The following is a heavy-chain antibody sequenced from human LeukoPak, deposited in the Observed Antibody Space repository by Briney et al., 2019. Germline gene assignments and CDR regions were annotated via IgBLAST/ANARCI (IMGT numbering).Heavy chain of an antibody. CDR1: GLTVGNAW. V-gene: IGHV3-15*01. CDR3: TTDKFSSGWYGGFDS. D-gene: IGHD6-19*01. J-gene: IGHJ4*02. CDR2: IKSNSAGGAT. Sequence: GGSLRLSCAVSGLTVGNAWMSWVRQAPGKGLEWVGRIKSNSAGGATDFAAPVKGRFAMSRDNSKNILFLQMNSLESEDTGMYYCTTDKFSSGWYGGFDSWGQGTLVTVSS.